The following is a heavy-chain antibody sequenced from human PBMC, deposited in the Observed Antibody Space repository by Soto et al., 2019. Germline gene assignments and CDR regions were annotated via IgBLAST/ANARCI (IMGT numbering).Heavy chain of an antibody. V-gene: IGHV3-30*18. Sequence: PGGSLRLSSEASGFTVASYGMHGVRQAPGKGLKWVAVISYDGSNKNYADSVKGRFTISIDNSRNTLYLQMNSLRAEDTAVYYCAKDRTPGGRYMDVRGQGTTGTV. CDR1: GFTVASYG. CDR2: ISYDGSNK. J-gene: IGHJ6*01. CDR3: AKDRTPGGRYMDV. D-gene: IGHD2-15*01.